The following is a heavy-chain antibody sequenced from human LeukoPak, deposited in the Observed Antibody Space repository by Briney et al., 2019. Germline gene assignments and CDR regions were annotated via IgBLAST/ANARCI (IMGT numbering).Heavy chain of an antibody. V-gene: IGHV3-30-3*01. J-gene: IGHJ4*02. CDR1: GFTFSSYA. Sequence: GGSLRLSCAASGFTFSSYAMHWVRQAPGKGLEGVAVISYDGSNKYYADSVKGRFTISRDNSKNTLYLQMNSLRAEDTAVYYCARDHYDFWSGYYTGIGYWGQGTLVTVSS. D-gene: IGHD3-3*01. CDR2: ISYDGSNK. CDR3: ARDHYDFWSGYYTGIGY.